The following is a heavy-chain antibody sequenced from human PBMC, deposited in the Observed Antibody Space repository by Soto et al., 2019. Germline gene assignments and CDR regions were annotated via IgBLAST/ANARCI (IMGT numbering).Heavy chain of an antibody. J-gene: IGHJ4*02. CDR2: ITSDGGST. D-gene: IGHD3-10*01. Sequence: SLRLSCSASGFAFSYLAMHWVRQAPGKGLEYVSAITSDGGSTYYTDAVKGRFTISRDNSKNTLYLEMTSLTTEDTAVYHCVKDYYGSRLSPYYFDHWGRGTLVTVSS. CDR3: VKDYYGSRLSPYYFDH. V-gene: IGHV3-64D*06. CDR1: GFAFSYLA.